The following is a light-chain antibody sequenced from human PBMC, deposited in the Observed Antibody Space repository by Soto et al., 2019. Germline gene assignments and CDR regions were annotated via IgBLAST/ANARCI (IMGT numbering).Light chain of an antibody. Sequence: AIQMTQSPSSLSASIGDRVTITCRASQGIKNDLGWYQQKPGKAPKLLIYAASTLQSGVPSRFSGSGSGTDFTLTISSLQPEDFATYYCLQDYNYPLTFGGGTKVDIK. V-gene: IGKV1-6*01. CDR2: AAS. CDR3: LQDYNYPLT. CDR1: QGIKND. J-gene: IGKJ4*01.